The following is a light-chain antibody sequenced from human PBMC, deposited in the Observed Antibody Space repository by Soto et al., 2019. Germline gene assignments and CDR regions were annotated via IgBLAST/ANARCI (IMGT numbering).Light chain of an antibody. Sequence: PGERATLSCRASQSVSSSYLAWYQQKPGKAPRLLLYGASSRATGIPDRFSGSGAGTDFTLTISRLEPEDFAVYYCQHYGSSPWTCGQGTKVENK. CDR2: GAS. CDR1: QSVSSSY. J-gene: IGKJ1*01. CDR3: QHYGSSPWT. V-gene: IGKV3-20*01.